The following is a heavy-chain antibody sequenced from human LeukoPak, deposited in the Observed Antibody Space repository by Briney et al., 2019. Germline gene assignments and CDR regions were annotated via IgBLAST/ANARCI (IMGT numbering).Heavy chain of an antibody. CDR1: GFTFSSYS. D-gene: IGHD3-16*01. CDR3: ARSLGGVTDY. V-gene: IGHV3-21*01. J-gene: IGHJ4*02. CDR2: ISSSSSYI. Sequence: PGGSLRLSRAASGFTFSSYSMNWVRQAPGKGLEWVSSISSSSSYIYYADPVKGRFTISRDNAKNSLYLQMNSLRAEDTAVYYCARSLGGVTDYWGQGTLVTVSS.